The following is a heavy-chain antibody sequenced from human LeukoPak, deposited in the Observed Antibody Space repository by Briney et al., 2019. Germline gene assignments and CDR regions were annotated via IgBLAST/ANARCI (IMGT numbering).Heavy chain of an antibody. CDR2: IYYSGST. J-gene: IGHJ4*02. CDR1: GGSISSGGYY. D-gene: IGHD5-18*01. V-gene: IGHV4-31*03. Sequence: SETLSLTCTVSGGSISSGGYYWSWIRQHPGKGLEWIGYIYYSGSTYYNPSLKSRVTISVDTSKNQFSPKLSSVTAADTAVYYCARGGGRGYSYGYSDYWGQGTLVTVSS. CDR3: ARGGGRGYSYGYSDY.